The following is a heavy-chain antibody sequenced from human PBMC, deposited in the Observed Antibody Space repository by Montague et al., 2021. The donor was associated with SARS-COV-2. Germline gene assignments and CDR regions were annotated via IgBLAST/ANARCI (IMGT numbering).Heavy chain of an antibody. CDR3: AKDGEALAWGTFDI. Sequence: SETLSLTCTVSGGSINYYYWHWLRQSAAKGLEWIGRIYSSGNANYSPSLKSRVTMSVDTSQNQFSLKLNSLTAADTAVYYCAKDGEALAWGTFDIWGQGTMVTVSS. CDR1: GGSINYYY. V-gene: IGHV4-4*07. D-gene: IGHD3-10*01. J-gene: IGHJ3*02. CDR2: IYSSGNA.